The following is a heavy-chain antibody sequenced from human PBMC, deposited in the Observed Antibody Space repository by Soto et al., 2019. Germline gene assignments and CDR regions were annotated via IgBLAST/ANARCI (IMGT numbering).Heavy chain of an antibody. Sequence: SVKVSCQASGFTFTISAVQWVRQARGQRLEWIGWIVVGSGNTNYAQKFQERVTITRDMSTSTAYMELSSLRSEDTAVYYCAALYDSSGYVDYWGQGTLVTVSS. V-gene: IGHV1-58*01. CDR1: GFTFTISA. CDR3: AALYDSSGYVDY. D-gene: IGHD3-22*01. J-gene: IGHJ4*02. CDR2: IVVGSGNT.